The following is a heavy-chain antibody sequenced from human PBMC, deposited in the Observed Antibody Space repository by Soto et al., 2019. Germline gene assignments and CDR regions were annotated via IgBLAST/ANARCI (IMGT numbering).Heavy chain of an antibody. CDR3: ARQEGYYYGSGSYDY. CDR2: ISSNGGST. V-gene: IGHV3-64*01. Sequence: GGSLRLSCAASGFTFSSYAMHWVRQAPGKGLEYVSAISSNGGSTYYANSVKGRVTISRDNSKNTLYLQMGSLRAEDMAVYYCARQEGYYYGSGSYDYWGQGTLVTVSS. CDR1: GFTFSSYA. J-gene: IGHJ4*02. D-gene: IGHD3-10*01.